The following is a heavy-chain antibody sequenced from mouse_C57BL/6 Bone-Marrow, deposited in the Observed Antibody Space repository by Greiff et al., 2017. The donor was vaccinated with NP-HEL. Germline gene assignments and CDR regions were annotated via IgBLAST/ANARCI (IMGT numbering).Heavy chain of an antibody. CDR1: GFNIKDDY. Sequence: EVQLQQPGAELVRPGASVKLSCTASGFNIKDDYMHWVKQRPEQGLEWIGWIDPENGDTEYASKFQGKATITADTSSNTAYLQLSSLTSEDTAVYYCSRQLRLRLDYWGQGTTLTVSS. V-gene: IGHV14-4*01. D-gene: IGHD3-2*02. CDR3: SRQLRLRLDY. J-gene: IGHJ2*01. CDR2: IDPENGDT.